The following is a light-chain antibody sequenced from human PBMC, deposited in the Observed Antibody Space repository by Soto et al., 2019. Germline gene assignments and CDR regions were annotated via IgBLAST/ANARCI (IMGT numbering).Light chain of an antibody. CDR3: QKCNSSPLT. J-gene: IGKJ4*01. CDR1: QDISNY. V-gene: IGKV1-27*01. CDR2: AAS. Sequence: DVQMSQSPASLSASVGDRVTITCRTSQDISNYLAWYQQKPGKVPKLLIYAASTLQTGVPSRFSGSGYGTDFTLTISSLQPEDVATYYCQKCNSSPLTFGGGTKVAIK.